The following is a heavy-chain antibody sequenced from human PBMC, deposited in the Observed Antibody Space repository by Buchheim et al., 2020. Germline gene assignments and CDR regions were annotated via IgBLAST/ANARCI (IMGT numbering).Heavy chain of an antibody. CDR2: LNPNSGDT. Sequence: QVQLVQSGAEVKKPGASVKVSCEASGYTFTNYYLHWVRQAPGQGLEWMGRLNPNSGDTNFAQKFQGRVSMTRDTSISTAYMDLSRLRSDDTAVYFCVRECNRGDYGDYRFFDYWGQGIL. D-gene: IGHD4-17*01. CDR1: GYTFTNYY. CDR3: VRECNRGDYGDYRFFDY. V-gene: IGHV1-2*06. J-gene: IGHJ4*02.